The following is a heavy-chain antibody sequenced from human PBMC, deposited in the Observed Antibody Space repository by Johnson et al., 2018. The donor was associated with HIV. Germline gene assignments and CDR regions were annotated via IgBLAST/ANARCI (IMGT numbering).Heavy chain of an antibody. J-gene: IGHJ3*02. Sequence: QVQLVESGGGVVQPGTSLRLSCSASGFTFSSNYMSWVRQAPGKGLEWVSVIYSGGSTIYYAASVKGRFTISRDNAKNSLYLQMNSLRAEDTAVYYCARDWVQSPDYYDPVFFDIWGQGTMVTVSS. V-gene: IGHV3-11*04. CDR2: IYSGGSTI. CDR3: ARDWVQSPDYYDPVFFDI. D-gene: IGHD3-22*01. CDR1: GFTFSSNY.